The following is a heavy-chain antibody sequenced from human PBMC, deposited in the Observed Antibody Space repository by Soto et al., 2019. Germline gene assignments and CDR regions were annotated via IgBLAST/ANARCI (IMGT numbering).Heavy chain of an antibody. J-gene: IGHJ4*02. Sequence: SETLSLTCAVSGGSLRGHYWSWIRQSPEKGLEWIGDINHSGFTNYNPTLESRVTISRDESKNQSSLRLSSMTAADSAVYFCARAAVKLGATLFDSWGQGTLVTVSS. CDR1: GGSLRGHY. D-gene: IGHD1-26*01. CDR3: ARAAVKLGATLFDS. CDR2: INHSGFT. V-gene: IGHV4-34*01.